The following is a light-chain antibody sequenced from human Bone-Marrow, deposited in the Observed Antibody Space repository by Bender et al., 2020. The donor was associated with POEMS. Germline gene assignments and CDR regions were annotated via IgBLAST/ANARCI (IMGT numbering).Light chain of an antibody. V-gene: IGLV2-23*01. J-gene: IGLJ2*01. CDR3: CAYAGSSLFVV. CDR2: EAT. CDR1: SSDVGNYNL. Sequence: QSALTQPASVSGSPGQSITISCTGSSSDVGNYNLVSWYQQYPGKAPKLMIYEATQRPSGVSDRFSGSKSGNTASLTISGLQAEDEADYHCCAYAGSSLFVVFGGGTRLTVL.